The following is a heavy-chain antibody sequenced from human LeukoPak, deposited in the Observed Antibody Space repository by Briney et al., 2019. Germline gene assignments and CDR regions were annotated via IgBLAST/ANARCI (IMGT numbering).Heavy chain of an antibody. CDR1: GFTFSSYG. Sequence: GGSLRLSCAASGFTFSSYGMHWVRQAPGKGLEWVAFIRYDGTTNYYTESVRGRFTVSRDNSKNTVYLQMNSLRSVDTALYYCARRISPVGVTTIQDVFDVWGQGTMVTVSS. V-gene: IGHV3-30*02. CDR3: ARRISPVGVTTIQDVFDV. D-gene: IGHD1-26*01. CDR2: IRYDGTTN. J-gene: IGHJ3*01.